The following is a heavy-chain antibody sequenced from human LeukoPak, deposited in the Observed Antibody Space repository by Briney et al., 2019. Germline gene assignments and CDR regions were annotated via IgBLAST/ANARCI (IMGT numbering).Heavy chain of an antibody. CDR2: INLNGGST. V-gene: IGHV3-20*04. J-gene: IGHJ3*02. D-gene: IGHD2-2*01. CDR3: ASFLGYCSSVRCYGAFDI. Sequence: GGSLRLSCAASGLTFDDYGMSWGRQAPGKGLEWVSGINLNGGSTGYADSVKGRFTTSRDNAKNSLYLQMNSLSAEDTALYYCASFLGYCSSVRCYGAFDIWGQGTMVTVSS. CDR1: GLTFDDYG.